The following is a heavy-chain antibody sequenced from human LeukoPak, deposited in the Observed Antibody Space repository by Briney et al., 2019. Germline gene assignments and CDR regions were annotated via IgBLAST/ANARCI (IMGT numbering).Heavy chain of an antibody. CDR2: IYYSGST. D-gene: IGHD3-16*01. Sequence: RTSETLSLTCTVSGGSISSSSYYWGWIRQPPGKGLEWIGSIYYSGSTYYNPSLKSRVTISVDASKNQFSLKLSSVTAADTAVYYCATVGGYMDVWGKGTTVTVSS. CDR1: GGSISSSSYY. CDR3: ATVGGYMDV. J-gene: IGHJ6*03. V-gene: IGHV4-39*07.